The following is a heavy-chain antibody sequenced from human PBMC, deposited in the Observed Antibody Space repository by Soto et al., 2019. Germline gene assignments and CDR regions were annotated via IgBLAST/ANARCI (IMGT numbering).Heavy chain of an antibody. D-gene: IGHD3-10*01. J-gene: IGHJ4*02. V-gene: IGHV3-23*01. CDR3: AKDQNSWVRGVLDY. CDR1: GFTFSSYA. CDR2: ISGSGGST. Sequence: EVQLLESGGGLVQPGGSLRLSCAASGFTFSSYAMSWVRQAPGKGLEWVSAISGSGGSTYYADSVKGRFTISRDNSKNGLYLQMNSLRAEDAAGYYCAKDQNSWVRGVLDYWGQGTLVTVSS.